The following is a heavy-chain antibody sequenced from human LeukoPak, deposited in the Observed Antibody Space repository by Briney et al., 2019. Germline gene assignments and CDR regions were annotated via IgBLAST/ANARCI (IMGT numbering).Heavy chain of an antibody. CDR2: ISSSSSTI. CDR3: AELGYCSSTSCWDAFDI. D-gene: IGHD2-2*01. J-gene: IGHJ3*02. Sequence: GGSLRLSCAASGFTFSSYSMNWVRQAPGKGLEWVSYISSSSSTIYYADSVKGRFTISRDNAKNSLYLQMNSLRAEDTAVYYCAELGYCSSTSCWDAFDIWGQGTMVTVSS. CDR1: GFTFSSYS. V-gene: IGHV3-48*01.